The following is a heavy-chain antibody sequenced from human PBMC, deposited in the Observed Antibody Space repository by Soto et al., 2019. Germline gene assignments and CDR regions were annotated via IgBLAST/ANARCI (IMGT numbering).Heavy chain of an antibody. Sequence: QITLKESGPTLVKPTQTLTLTCTFSGFSLSTSGVGVGWIRQPPGKALEWLALIFWDDGKRYSPSLKNRLTITKDTSKNQVVLTMTNMDPVDTATYYCAHFEPINHYYDSSGYRSWGQGTLVTVSS. V-gene: IGHV2-5*02. CDR2: IFWDDGK. J-gene: IGHJ5*02. D-gene: IGHD3-22*01. CDR3: AHFEPINHYYDSSGYRS. CDR1: GFSLSTSGVG.